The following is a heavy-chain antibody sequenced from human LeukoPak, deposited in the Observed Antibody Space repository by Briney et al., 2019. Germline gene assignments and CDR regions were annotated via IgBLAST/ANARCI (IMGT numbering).Heavy chain of an antibody. Sequence: GGSPRLSPAPSVVTLRISAVNGGPEVPGKGLGCGSSIEFDSSDINTAPSLRGRFTISRDNARNSVYLQMNSLRVEDTAVYYCARDPLRYPRVGHYDYWGQGTLFAVSS. CDR3: ARDPLRYPRVGHYDY. V-gene: IGHV3-21*01. CDR2: IEFDSSDI. CDR1: VVTLRISA. J-gene: IGHJ4*02. D-gene: IGHD3-9*01.